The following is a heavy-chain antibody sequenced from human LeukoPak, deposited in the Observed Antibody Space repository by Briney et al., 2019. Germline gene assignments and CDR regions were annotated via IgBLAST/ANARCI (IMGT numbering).Heavy chain of an antibody. J-gene: IGHJ3*02. D-gene: IGHD2-8*01. Sequence: SLRLSCAASGFPFDDYAMHWVRPAPGKGLEWVSGISWNSGSIGYADSVKGRFTISRDNAKNSLYLQMNSLRAEDTALYYCAKDTGRDVYWGAFDIWGQGTMVTVSS. V-gene: IGHV3-9*01. CDR1: GFPFDDYA. CDR3: AKDTGRDVYWGAFDI. CDR2: ISWNSGSI.